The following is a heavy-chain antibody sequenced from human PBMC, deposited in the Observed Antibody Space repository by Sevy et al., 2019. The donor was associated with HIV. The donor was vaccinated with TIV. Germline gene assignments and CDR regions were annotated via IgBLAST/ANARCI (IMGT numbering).Heavy chain of an antibody. CDR3: ARNRLPWFGDFLNWFDP. V-gene: IGHV3-23*01. CDR2: ISGIGDIT. J-gene: IGHJ5*02. Sequence: GGSLRLSCAASGFTFSNFAMSWVRQAPGKGLEWVSAISGIGDITYYADSVKGRFTISRDNSKNTLYLQMNSLGVGDTAIYYCARNRLPWFGDFLNWFDPWGQGTLVTVSS. CDR1: GFTFSNFA. D-gene: IGHD3-10*01.